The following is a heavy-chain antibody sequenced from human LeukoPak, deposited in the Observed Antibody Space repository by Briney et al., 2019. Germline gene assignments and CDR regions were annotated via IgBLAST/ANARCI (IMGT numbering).Heavy chain of an antibody. CDR2: ISASNGDT. CDR1: GGTFSSYA. J-gene: IGHJ4*02. V-gene: IGHV1-18*01. Sequence: GASVKVSCKASGGTFSSYAISWVRQAPGQGLEWMGWISASNGDTDYAQKFQDRVTVTTDTSTSTAYMDLRSLRSDDTAVYYCARESHERREDYWGQGTLVTVSS. D-gene: IGHD1-26*01. CDR3: ARESHERREDY.